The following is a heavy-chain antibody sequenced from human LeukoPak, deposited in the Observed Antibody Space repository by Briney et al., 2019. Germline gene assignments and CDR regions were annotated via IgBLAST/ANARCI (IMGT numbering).Heavy chain of an antibody. V-gene: IGHV4-4*02. CDR2: ISHGGST. D-gene: IGHD2-8*02. CDR1: GDSISTRNW. CDR3: ARSAGWWSLDY. J-gene: IGHJ4*02. Sequence: SETLSLTCAVSGDSISTRNWWNWVRQPPGKGLDWIGEISHGGSTKYNPSLKNRATISKDNSKNEFSLKLNSATAADTAVYFCARSAGWWSLDYWGQGALVTVST.